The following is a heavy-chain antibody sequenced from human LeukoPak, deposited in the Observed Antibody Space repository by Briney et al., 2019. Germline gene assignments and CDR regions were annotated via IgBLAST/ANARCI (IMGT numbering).Heavy chain of an antibody. CDR3: ASDIAAAGGNWFDP. V-gene: IGHV1-24*01. CDR2: FDPEDGET. D-gene: IGHD6-13*01. CDR1: GYTLTELS. Sequence: GASVKVSCKVSGYTLTELSMHWVRQAPGKGLEWMGGFDPEDGETIYAQKFQGRVTMTEDTSTDTAYMELSSLRSEDTAVYYCASDIAAAGGNWFDPWGQGTLVTVSS. J-gene: IGHJ5*02.